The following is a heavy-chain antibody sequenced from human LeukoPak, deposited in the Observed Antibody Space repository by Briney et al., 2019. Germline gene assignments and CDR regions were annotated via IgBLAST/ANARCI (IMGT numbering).Heavy chain of an antibody. CDR2: INPNSGGT. D-gene: IGHD3-16*02. Sequence: AASVTVSCTASGYTFTGYYMHWVGQAPGQGVEWMGWINPNSGGTNYAQKFQGRVTMTRDTSISTAYMELSRLRSDDTAVYYCAREGRDRSFDYWGQGTLVTVSS. CDR3: AREGRDRSFDY. J-gene: IGHJ4*02. V-gene: IGHV1-2*02. CDR1: GYTFTGYY.